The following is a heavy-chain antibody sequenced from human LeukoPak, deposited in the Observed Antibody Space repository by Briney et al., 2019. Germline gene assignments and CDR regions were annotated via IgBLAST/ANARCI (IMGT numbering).Heavy chain of an antibody. V-gene: IGHV1-46*01. CDR2: INPSGGST. CDR1: GYTFTNYF. CDR3: AKAPPYYYGSSENPDY. Sequence: ASVKVSCRASGYTFTNYFIHWVRQAPGQGLEWMGIINPSGGSTTFAQKFQGRVTMTRDTSTSTVYMELSSLRAEDTAVYYCAKAPPYYYGSSENPDYWGQGTLVTVSS. D-gene: IGHD3-22*01. J-gene: IGHJ4*02.